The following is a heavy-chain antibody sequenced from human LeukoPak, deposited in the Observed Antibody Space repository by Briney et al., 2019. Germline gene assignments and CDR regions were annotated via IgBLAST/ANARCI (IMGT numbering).Heavy chain of an antibody. Sequence: PGESLKISCKGSGYSFTSYWIGWVRQMPGKGLEWMGIIYPGDPDTRYSPSFQGQVTISADKSISTAYLQWSSLKASDTAMYYCVRHYPILGYCSSTSCSLNWFDPWGQGTLVTVSS. J-gene: IGHJ5*02. CDR1: GYSFTSYW. V-gene: IGHV5-51*01. CDR3: VRHYPILGYCSSTSCSLNWFDP. CDR2: IYPGDPDT. D-gene: IGHD2-2*01.